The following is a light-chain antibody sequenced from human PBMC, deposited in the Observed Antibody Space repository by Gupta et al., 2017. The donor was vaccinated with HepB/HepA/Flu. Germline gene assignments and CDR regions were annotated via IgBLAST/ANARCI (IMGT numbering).Light chain of an antibody. Sequence: DIQMTQSLSTVSASVGDSVTITCRASPGISSWLAWYQQKPGRAPKLLIYSASILQSGVPSRFSGSGSGTDFTLTISSLQPEDFATYYCQQANVFPFTFGPGTTVDIK. CDR2: SAS. CDR3: QQANVFPFT. CDR1: PGISSW. V-gene: IGKV1-12*01. J-gene: IGKJ3*01.